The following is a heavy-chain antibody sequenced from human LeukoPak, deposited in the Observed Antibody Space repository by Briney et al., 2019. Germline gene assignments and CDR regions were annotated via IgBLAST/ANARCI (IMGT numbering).Heavy chain of an antibody. D-gene: IGHD6-13*01. CDR3: ANEARPIAAAGSGYFDY. J-gene: IGHJ4*02. CDR2: IKQDGSEK. Sequence: PGGSLRLSCAASGFTFSSYWMSWVRQTPGKGLEWVANIKQDGSEKYYADSVKGRFTISRDNSKNTLCLQMNSLRAEDTAVYYCANEARPIAAAGSGYFDYWGQGTLVTVSS. CDR1: GFTFSSYW. V-gene: IGHV3-7*01.